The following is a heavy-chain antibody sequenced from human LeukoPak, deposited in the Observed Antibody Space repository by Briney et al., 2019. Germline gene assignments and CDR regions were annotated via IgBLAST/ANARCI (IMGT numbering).Heavy chain of an antibody. CDR1: GGSISSYY. V-gene: IGHV4-59*08. CDR2: IYYSGST. Sequence: SETLSLTCTVSGGSISSYYWSWIRQPPWKGLEWIGYIYYSGSTNYNPSLKSRVIISVDTSKNQFSLKLSSVTAADTAVYYCAGITMIVVVTQAFDIWGQGTMVTVSS. J-gene: IGHJ3*02. D-gene: IGHD3-22*01. CDR3: AGITMIVVVTQAFDI.